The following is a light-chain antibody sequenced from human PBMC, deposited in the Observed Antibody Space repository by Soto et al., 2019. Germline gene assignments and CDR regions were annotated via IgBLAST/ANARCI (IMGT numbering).Light chain of an antibody. J-gene: IGKJ5*01. V-gene: IGKV1-5*01. CDR2: DAS. CDR1: KNINTW. Sequence: DIEMTESPSTLSASVGDRVTITCRASKNINTWVAWYQQKPGKAPKLLIYDASSLESGVPSRVRGSGSGTEFTLTISSLKPEDFASYYCQHYDHSPITFGHGTRLEIK. CDR3: QHYDHSPIT.